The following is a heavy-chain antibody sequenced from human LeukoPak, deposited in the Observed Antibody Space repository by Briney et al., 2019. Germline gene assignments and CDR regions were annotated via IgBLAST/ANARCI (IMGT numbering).Heavy chain of an antibody. D-gene: IGHD6-6*01. V-gene: IGHV3-33*06. Sequence: PGRSLRLSCAASGFTFSIYGMHWVRQAPGKGLEWGSVIWYDGSNKYYADSVKGRFTISRDNSKNTLYLQMNSLRAEDTAVYYCAKDCRREYSSSLGNWFDPWGQGTLVTVSS. CDR1: GFTFSIYG. J-gene: IGHJ5*02. CDR2: IWYDGSNK. CDR3: AKDCRREYSSSLGNWFDP.